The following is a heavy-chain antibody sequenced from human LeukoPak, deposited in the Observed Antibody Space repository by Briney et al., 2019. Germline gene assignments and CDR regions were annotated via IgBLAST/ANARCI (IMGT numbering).Heavy chain of an antibody. CDR2: ISSSSSYI. CDR3: ARDGVSGSPFLTDI. CDR1: GFTFSSYS. V-gene: IGHV3-21*01. Sequence: GGSLRLSCAASGFTFSSYSMNWVRQAPGKGLEWVSSISSSSSYIYYADSVKGRFTISRDNAKNSLYLQMNSLRAEDTAVYHCARDGVSGSPFLTDIWGQGTMVTVSS. D-gene: IGHD3-10*01. J-gene: IGHJ3*02.